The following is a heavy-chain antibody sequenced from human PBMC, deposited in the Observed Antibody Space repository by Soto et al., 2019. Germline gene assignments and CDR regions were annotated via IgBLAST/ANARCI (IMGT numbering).Heavy chain of an antibody. CDR3: ARAPYYYYGMDV. J-gene: IGHJ6*02. Sequence: SETLSLTCTVSGGSISSYYWSWIRQPPGKGLEWIGYIYYSGSTNYNPSLKSRVTISVDTSKNQFSLKLSSVTAADTAVYYCARAPYYYYGMDVWGQGTKVTVS. CDR1: GGSISSYY. CDR2: IYYSGST. V-gene: IGHV4-59*01.